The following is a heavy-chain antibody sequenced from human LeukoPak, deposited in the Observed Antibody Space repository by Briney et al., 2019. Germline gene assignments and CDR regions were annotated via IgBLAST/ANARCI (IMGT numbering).Heavy chain of an antibody. CDR1: GGSFSGYY. V-gene: IGHV4-34*01. D-gene: IGHD6-19*01. CDR2: INHSGST. J-gene: IGHJ6*03. CDR3: ARGIPQWLVNGFGPYYYYYMDV. Sequence: SETLSLTCAVYGGSFSGYYWSWIRQPPGKGLEWIGEINHSGSTNYNPSLKSRVTISVDTSKNQFSLKLSSVTAADTAVYYCARGIPQWLVNGFGPYYYYYMDVWGKGTTVTISS.